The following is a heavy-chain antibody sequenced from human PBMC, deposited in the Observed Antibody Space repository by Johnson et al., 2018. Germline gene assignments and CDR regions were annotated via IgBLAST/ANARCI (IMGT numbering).Heavy chain of an antibody. CDR2: LYYSGST. D-gene: IGHD3-22*01. V-gene: IGHV4-39*07. CDR1: GGSISSSSYY. CDR3: ARGITMIVVVIRTNDAFDI. J-gene: IGHJ3*02. Sequence: QVQLQESGPGLVKPSETLSLTCTVSGGSISSSSYYWGWIRQPPGKGLEWIGSLYYSGSTYYNPSLKSRVTISVDTSKNQFSLKLSSVTAADTAVYYCARGITMIVVVIRTNDAFDIWGQGTMVTVSS.